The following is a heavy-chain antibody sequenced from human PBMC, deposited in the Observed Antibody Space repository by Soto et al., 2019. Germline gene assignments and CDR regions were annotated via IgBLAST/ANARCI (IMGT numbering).Heavy chain of an antibody. CDR3: AGEEVRTTGIEF. Sequence: QAQLVQSGAEVKKPGASVKVSCKASGYTFTGYDSNWVRQATGQELEWMGWMNPNSGNTGYAQNFQGSVHMTRDNSITTAYMELTSLRDDASAVYYCAGEEVRTTGIEFWGQGPLVTVSS. J-gene: IGHJ4*02. CDR1: GYTFTGYD. V-gene: IGHV1-8*01. CDR2: MNPNSGNT. D-gene: IGHD1-7*01.